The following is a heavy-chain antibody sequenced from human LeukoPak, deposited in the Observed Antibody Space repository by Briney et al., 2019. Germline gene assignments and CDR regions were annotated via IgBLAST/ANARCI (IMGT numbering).Heavy chain of an antibody. CDR3: ARQYDYVWGSYRYFDY. D-gene: IGHD3-16*02. V-gene: IGHV3-11*04. CDR1: GFTFSDYY. CDR2: ISSSGSTI. Sequence: GGSLRLSCAASGFTFSDYYMSWIRQAPGKGLEWVSYISSSGSTIYYADSVKGRFTISRDNAKNSLYLQMNSLRAEDTAVYYCARQYDYVWGSYRYFDYWGQGTLVTVSS. J-gene: IGHJ4*02.